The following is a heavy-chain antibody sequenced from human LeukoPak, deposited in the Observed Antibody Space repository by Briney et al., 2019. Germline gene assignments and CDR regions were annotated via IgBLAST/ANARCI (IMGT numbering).Heavy chain of an antibody. V-gene: IGHV3-20*04. CDR1: GFTFDDYG. J-gene: IGHJ4*02. Sequence: GGSLRLSCAASGFTFDDYGMSWVRQAPGKGLEWVSGINWNGGSTGYADSVKGRFTISRDNAKNSLYLQMKSLRAEDTALYYSARGGTSCCGSDYWGQGTLATVSS. D-gene: IGHD2-2*01. CDR3: ARGGTSCCGSDY. CDR2: INWNGGST.